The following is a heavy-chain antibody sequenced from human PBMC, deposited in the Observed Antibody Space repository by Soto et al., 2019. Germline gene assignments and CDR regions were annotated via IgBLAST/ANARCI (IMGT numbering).Heavy chain of an antibody. V-gene: IGHV3-30*18. CDR1: GFNFSSYG. Sequence: HVQLVESGGGVVQPGRSLRLSCAVSGFNFSSYGMHWVRQAPGKGLEWVAVISYDGSHKASADSVKGRIAISRDNSKNTLFLQMNSLREEDTAVYYCAKDIVKTSSWPADWGQGTLVTVSS. D-gene: IGHD6-19*01. J-gene: IGHJ4*02. CDR2: ISYDGSHK. CDR3: AKDIVKTSSWPAD.